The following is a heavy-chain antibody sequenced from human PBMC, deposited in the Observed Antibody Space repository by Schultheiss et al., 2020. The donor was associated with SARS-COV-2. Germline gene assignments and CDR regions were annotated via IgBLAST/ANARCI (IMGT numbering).Heavy chain of an antibody. CDR2: IYYSVST. CDR3: ARGRMGFDP. D-gene: IGHD1-14*01. CDR1: GGSISSGGYY. V-gene: IGHV4-31*03. J-gene: IGHJ5*02. Sequence: SETLSLTCTVSGGSISSGGYYWSWIRQHPGKGLEWIGYIYYSVSTYYNPSLKSRVTISVDTSKNQFFRKLSSVTAADTAVYYCARGRMGFDPWGQGTLVTFSS.